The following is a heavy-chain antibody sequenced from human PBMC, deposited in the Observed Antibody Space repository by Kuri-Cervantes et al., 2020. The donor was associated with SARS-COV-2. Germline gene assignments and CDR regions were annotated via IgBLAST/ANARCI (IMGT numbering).Heavy chain of an antibody. V-gene: IGHV3-21*01. CDR2: ISRSSSYI. J-gene: IGHJ5*02. CDR1: GFTFSSYA. D-gene: IGHD1-7*01. Sequence: GGSLRLSCAASGFTFSSYAMSWVRQAPGKGLEWVSSISRSSSYIHYADSVKGRFTISRDNAKNSLYLQMNSLRAEDTAVYYCARDPKLGLPPAWGQGTLVTDSS. CDR3: ARDPKLGLPPA.